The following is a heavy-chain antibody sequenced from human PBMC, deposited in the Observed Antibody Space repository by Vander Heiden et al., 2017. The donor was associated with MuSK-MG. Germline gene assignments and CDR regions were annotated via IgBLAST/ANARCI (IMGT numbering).Heavy chain of an antibody. CDR1: GGSISSSSYY. CDR2: IYYSGST. Sequence: QLQLQASCPGLVKTSETLSLTCTGSGGSISSSSYYWGWLRPPPGKGLEWIGSIYYSGSTYYNPSLKSRVTISVDTSKNQFSLKLSSVTAADTAVYYCARLYDFLDPWGQGTLVTVSS. J-gene: IGHJ5*02. V-gene: IGHV4-39*01. D-gene: IGHD3-3*01. CDR3: ARLYDFLDP.